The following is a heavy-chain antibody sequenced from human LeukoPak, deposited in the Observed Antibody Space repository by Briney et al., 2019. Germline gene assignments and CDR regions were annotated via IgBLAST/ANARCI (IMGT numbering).Heavy chain of an antibody. CDR3: ARAMLPYFDSSGYLHFFDY. CDR2: IIPIFGTA. D-gene: IGHD3-22*01. V-gene: IGHV1-69*06. Sequence: SVKVSCKASRGTFTNYAISWVRQAPGQGLEWMGAIIPIFGTANYAQMFQGRVTITADKSTTTAYMELSSLRSEDTAVYYCARAMLPYFDSSGYLHFFDYWGQGTLVTVSS. CDR1: RGTFTNYA. J-gene: IGHJ4*02.